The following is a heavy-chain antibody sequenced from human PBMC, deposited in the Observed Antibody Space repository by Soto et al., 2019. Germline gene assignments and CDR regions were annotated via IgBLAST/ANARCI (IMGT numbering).Heavy chain of an antibody. Sequence: GGSLRLSCAASGFTFSTYSMNWVRQAPGKGLEWVSYISSSSSTIFYTDSVKGRFTVSRDNAKNSLYLQMNSLRAEDTAVYYCAKDLGEQQLAFDYWGQGTLVTVSS. CDR3: AKDLGEQQLAFDY. J-gene: IGHJ4*02. D-gene: IGHD6-13*01. CDR1: GFTFSTYS. CDR2: ISSSSSTI. V-gene: IGHV3-48*01.